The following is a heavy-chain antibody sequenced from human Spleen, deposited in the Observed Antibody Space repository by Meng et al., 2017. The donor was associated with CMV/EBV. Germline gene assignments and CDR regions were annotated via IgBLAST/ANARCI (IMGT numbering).Heavy chain of an antibody. J-gene: IGHJ4*02. D-gene: IGHD3-10*01. V-gene: IGHV1-2*02. CDR2: INPNSGGT. Sequence: ASVKVSCKASGYTFTGYYMHWVRQAPGQGLEWMGWINPNSGGTNYAQKFQGRVTMTTDTSTSTAYMELRSLRSDDTAVYYCASSDPHRDYYGSGIYDWYFDYWGQGTLVTVSS. CDR1: GYTFTGYY. CDR3: ASSDPHRDYYGSGIYDWYFDY.